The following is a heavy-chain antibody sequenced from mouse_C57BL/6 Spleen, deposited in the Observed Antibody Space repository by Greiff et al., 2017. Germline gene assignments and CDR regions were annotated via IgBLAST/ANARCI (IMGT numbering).Heavy chain of an antibody. J-gene: IGHJ4*01. CDR1: GYTFTDYE. CDR3: TRGAMDY. CDR2: IDPETGGT. V-gene: IGHV1-15*01. Sequence: VQLQQSGAELVRPGASVTLSCKASGYTFTDYEMHWVKQTPVHGLEWIGAIDPETGGTAYNQKFKGKAILTADKSSSTAYMELRSLTSEDSAIYYCTRGAMDYWGQGTSVTVSS.